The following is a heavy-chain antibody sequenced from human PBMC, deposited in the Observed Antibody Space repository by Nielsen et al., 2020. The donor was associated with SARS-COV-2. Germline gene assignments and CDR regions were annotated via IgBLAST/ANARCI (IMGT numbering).Heavy chain of an antibody. CDR3: ARGVRITFGGADEAFDI. D-gene: IGHD3-16*01. J-gene: IGHJ3*02. CDR1: GGSISSSSYY. V-gene: IGHV4-39*07. Sequence: SETLSLTCTVSGGSISSSSYYWGWIRQPPGKGLEWIGSIYYSGSTYYNPSLKSRVTISVDRSKNQFSLKLISVTAADTAVYYCARGVRITFGGADEAFDIWGQGTRVTVPS. CDR2: IYYSGST.